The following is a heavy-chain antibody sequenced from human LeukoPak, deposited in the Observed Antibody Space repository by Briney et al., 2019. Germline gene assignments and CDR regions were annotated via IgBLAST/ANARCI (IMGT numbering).Heavy chain of an antibody. V-gene: IGHV3-48*01. D-gene: IGHD5-18*01. Sequence: GGSLRLSCAASGFTFSSYSMNWVRQAPGKGLEWVSYISSSSSTIYYADSVKGRFTISRDNAKNSLYLQMNSLRAEDTAVYYCARMIYSYGPNGAFDIWGQGTMVTVSS. J-gene: IGHJ3*02. CDR2: ISSSSSTI. CDR1: GFTFSSYS. CDR3: ARMIYSYGPNGAFDI.